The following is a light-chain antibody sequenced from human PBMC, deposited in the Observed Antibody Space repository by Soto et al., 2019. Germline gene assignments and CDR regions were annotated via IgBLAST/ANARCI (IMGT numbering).Light chain of an antibody. Sequence: DIHMTQSPSTLAASLGDRVTIISRASQSMTSWLAWYQQKPGKAPKLLIYDASSLESGVPSRFSGSGSGTEFTLTISSLQPDDFATYYCQQYNSYSTFGQGTKVDIK. CDR3: QQYNSYST. CDR1: QSMTSW. J-gene: IGKJ1*01. V-gene: IGKV1-5*02. CDR2: DAS.